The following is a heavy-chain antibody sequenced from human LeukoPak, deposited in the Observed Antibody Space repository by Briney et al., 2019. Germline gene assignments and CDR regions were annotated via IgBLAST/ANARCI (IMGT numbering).Heavy chain of an antibody. V-gene: IGHV1-24*01. CDR2: FDPEDGET. CDR1: GYTLTELS. CDR3: ARDLPGIVGATSFDY. J-gene: IGHJ4*02. D-gene: IGHD1-26*01. Sequence: GASVKVSCKVSGYTLTELSMHWVRQAPGKGLEWMGDFDPEDGETIYAQKFQGRVTITADKSTSTAYMELSSLRSEDTAVYYCARDLPGIVGATSFDYWGQGTLVTVSS.